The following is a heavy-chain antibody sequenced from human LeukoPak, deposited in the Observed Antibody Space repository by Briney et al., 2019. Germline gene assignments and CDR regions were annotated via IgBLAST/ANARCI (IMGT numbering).Heavy chain of an antibody. J-gene: IGHJ4*02. CDR1: GDSINTNTSY. CDR3: ARIRGGLSDY. D-gene: IGHD3-16*01. CDR2: IYHSGSP. Sequence: SETLSLTCIVSGDSINTNTSYWGWIRQPPGKGLGWNGSIYHSGSPHSNPSPKSRVTKSVDTSKIQFSLRLSTVTAADTAVYYCARIRGGLSDYWGQGTLVTVSS. V-gene: IGHV4-39*07.